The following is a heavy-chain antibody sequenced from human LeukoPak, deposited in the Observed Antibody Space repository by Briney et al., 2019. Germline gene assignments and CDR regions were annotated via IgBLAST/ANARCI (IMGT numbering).Heavy chain of an antibody. Sequence: SETLSLTCSVSGGSITKNGYYWGWIRQSPETGLEWIGSMHYSGSTYYNPPLNSRVTISVDTSKNQFSLKLTSVTAADTAVYYCCGSGWFAGPFGYWGQGALVTVSS. CDR1: GGSITKNGYY. V-gene: IGHV4-39*07. CDR3: CGSGWFAGPFGY. J-gene: IGHJ4*02. CDR2: MHYSGST. D-gene: IGHD6-19*01.